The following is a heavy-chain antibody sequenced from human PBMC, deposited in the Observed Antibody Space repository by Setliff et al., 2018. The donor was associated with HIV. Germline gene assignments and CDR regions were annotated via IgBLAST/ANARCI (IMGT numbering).Heavy chain of an antibody. CDR3: ARHSITLVVGVPERDDAFDI. CDR2: IYTSGST. D-gene: IGHD3-22*01. Sequence: SETLSLTCTVSGGSISSYSWSWIRQPPGKGLEWIGYIYTSGSTNYNPSLKSRVTISVDTSKNQFSLKLSSVTAADTAVYYCARHSITLVVGVPERDDAFDIWGQGTMVTVSS. J-gene: IGHJ3*02. V-gene: IGHV4-4*08. CDR1: GGSISSYS.